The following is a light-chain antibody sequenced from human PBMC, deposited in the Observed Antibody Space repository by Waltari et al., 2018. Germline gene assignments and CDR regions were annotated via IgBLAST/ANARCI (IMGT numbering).Light chain of an antibody. V-gene: IGLV2-23*01. CDR1: GSF. CDR2: EEI. CDR3: SSFVGGTTYLL. J-gene: IGLJ2*01. Sequence: QSALTQPASVSGSPGRSITISCIGGGSFVSWYQPHPGKAPKLLIYEEIRRPSGVSNRFSASKSDNTASLTISGLQADDEAVYYCSSFVGGTTYLLIGGGTRLTVL.